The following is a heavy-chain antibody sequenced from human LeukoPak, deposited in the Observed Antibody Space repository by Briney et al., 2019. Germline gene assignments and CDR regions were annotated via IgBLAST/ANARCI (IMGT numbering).Heavy chain of an antibody. J-gene: IGHJ4*02. CDR2: IKQDGSEK. Sequence: GGSLRLSCAASGFTFSSYWMSWVRQAPGKGLEWVANIKQDGSEKYYVDSVKGRFTISRDNAKNSLYPQMNSLRAEDTTLYYCARGIVISGSITGTTYYFDYWGQGTLVTVSS. V-gene: IGHV3-7*01. CDR1: GFTFSSYW. CDR3: ARGIVISGSITGTTYYFDY. D-gene: IGHD1-20*01.